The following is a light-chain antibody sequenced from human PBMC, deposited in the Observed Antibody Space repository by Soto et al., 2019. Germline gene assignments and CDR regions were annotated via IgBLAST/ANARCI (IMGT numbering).Light chain of an antibody. CDR2: EVS. CDR3: SSYTSTATRV. J-gene: IGLJ3*02. V-gene: IGLV2-14*01. CDR1: SSDVGSYNY. Sequence: QSVLTQPASVSGSPGQSITISCTGTSSDVGSYNYVSWYQQHPGKAPKLMIYEVSNRPSGVSDRFSGSKSGNTASLTISGLQAEDEADYCCSSYTSTATRVFGGGTKLTVL.